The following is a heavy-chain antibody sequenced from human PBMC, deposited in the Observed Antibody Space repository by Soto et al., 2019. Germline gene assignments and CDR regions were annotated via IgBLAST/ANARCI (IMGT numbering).Heavy chain of an antibody. CDR1: GFTFSSYG. D-gene: IGHD3-3*01. Sequence: PGGSLRLSCAASGFTFSSYGMHWVRQAPGKGLEWVAVISYDGSNKYYADSVKGRFTISRDNSKNTLYLQMNSLRAEDTAVYYCAKDFRRDYDFWSGYYLSAFDIWGQGTMVTVPS. V-gene: IGHV3-30*18. CDR2: ISYDGSNK. J-gene: IGHJ3*02. CDR3: AKDFRRDYDFWSGYYLSAFDI.